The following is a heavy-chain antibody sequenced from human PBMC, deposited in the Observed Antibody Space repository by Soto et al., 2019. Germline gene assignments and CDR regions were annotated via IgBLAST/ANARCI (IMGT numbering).Heavy chain of an antibody. CDR1: GDSVSSNSAA. Sequence: QSQTLSLTCAISGDSVSSNSAAWNWIRQSPSRGLEWLGRTYYRSKWYNDYAVSMKSRITINPDTSKNQFSLQLNSVTPEDTAVYYCARGAGITVAGRFEYWGQGSLVTVSS. D-gene: IGHD6-19*01. J-gene: IGHJ4*02. V-gene: IGHV6-1*01. CDR2: TYYRSKWYN. CDR3: ARGAGITVAGRFEY.